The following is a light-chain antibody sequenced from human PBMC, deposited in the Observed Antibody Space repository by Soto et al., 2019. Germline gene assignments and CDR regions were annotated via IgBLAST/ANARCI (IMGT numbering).Light chain of an antibody. V-gene: IGLV2-14*01. CDR3: SSYTPPATLL. CDR2: DVT. Sequence: QSVLTQPASVSGSPGQSITISCTGTSSDVGGYNYVSWYQQHPGKAPKLMIYDVTNRPSGVSNRFSGSKSGNTASLTISGLQADDGADYYCSSYTPPATLLFGGGTKLTVL. J-gene: IGLJ3*02. CDR1: SSDVGGYNY.